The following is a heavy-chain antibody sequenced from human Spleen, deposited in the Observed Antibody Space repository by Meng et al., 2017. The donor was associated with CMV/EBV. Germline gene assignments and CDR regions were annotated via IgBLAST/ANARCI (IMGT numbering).Heavy chain of an antibody. CDR2: TYYRSQWFN. CDR1: GDSVSSNTAA. V-gene: IGHV6-1*01. Sequence: SETLSLTCAISGDSVSSNTAAWDWIRQSPSRGLEWLGTTYYRSQWFNDYAVSMKSRITINPDTSKNQFSLELNSVTSEDTAVYFCARGGMDVWGQGTTVTVSS. CDR3: ARGGMDV. J-gene: IGHJ6*02.